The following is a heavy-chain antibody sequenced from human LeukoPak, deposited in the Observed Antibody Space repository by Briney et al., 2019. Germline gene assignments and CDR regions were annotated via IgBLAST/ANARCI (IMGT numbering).Heavy chain of an antibody. V-gene: IGHV4-4*07. D-gene: IGHD4-17*01. Sequence: SETLSLTCTVSGGSISSYYWSWIRQPAGKGLEWIGRIYTSGSTNYNPSLKSRVTMSVDTSKNQFSLKLSSVTAADTAVYYCARDYGDYRSAYNWFDPWGQGTLVTVSS. CDR3: ARDYGDYRSAYNWFDP. CDR1: GGSISSYY. CDR2: IYTSGST. J-gene: IGHJ5*02.